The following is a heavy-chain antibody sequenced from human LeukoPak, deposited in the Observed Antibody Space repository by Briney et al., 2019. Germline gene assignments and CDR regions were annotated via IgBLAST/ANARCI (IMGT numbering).Heavy chain of an antibody. Sequence: SETLSLTCTVSGGSISSSSYYWGWIRQPPGKGLEWIGSIYYSGSTYYNPSLKSRVTISVDTSKNQFSLKLSSVTAADTAVYYCASRTGQWLRLFGDAFDIWGQGTMVTVSS. D-gene: IGHD5-12*01. CDR3: ASRTGQWLRLFGDAFDI. CDR2: IYYSGST. J-gene: IGHJ3*02. CDR1: GGSISSSSYY. V-gene: IGHV4-39*01.